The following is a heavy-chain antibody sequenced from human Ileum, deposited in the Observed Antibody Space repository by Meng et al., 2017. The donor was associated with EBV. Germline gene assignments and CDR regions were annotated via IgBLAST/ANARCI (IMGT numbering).Heavy chain of an antibody. V-gene: IGHV4-4*02. CDR1: GDSVSGSDW. CDR2: VYHDGAT. D-gene: IGHD3-10*01. J-gene: IGHJ4*02. Sequence: QVQLPGAGPGLGKPSGTLSLPRAVSGDSVSGSDWWSWVRQPPGKGLEWIGEVYHDGATNYHPSLKSRVTISLDKSKNEVNLHLNSLTAADTAVYFCARSSPIVRGLDYWGQGTLVTVSS. CDR3: ARSSPIVRGLDY.